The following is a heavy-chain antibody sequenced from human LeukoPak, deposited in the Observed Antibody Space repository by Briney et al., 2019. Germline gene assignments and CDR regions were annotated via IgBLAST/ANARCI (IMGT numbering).Heavy chain of an antibody. CDR3: ARDPPVVGLGAVAATHPSYYFDY. J-gene: IGHJ4*02. CDR2: VNPSGGST. Sequence: ASVKVSCKASGYTFTSYYMHWVRQAPGQGLEWMGIVNPSGGSTSYARKFQGRVTMTRDTSTSTVYMELSSLRSEDTAVYYCARDPPVVGLGAVAATHPSYYFDYWGQETLVTVSS. CDR1: GYTFTSYY. V-gene: IGHV1-46*01. D-gene: IGHD2-15*01.